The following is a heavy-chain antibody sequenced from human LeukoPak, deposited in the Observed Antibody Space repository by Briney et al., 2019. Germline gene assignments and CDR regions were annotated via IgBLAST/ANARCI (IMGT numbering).Heavy chain of an antibody. CDR1: GFTFSSYG. V-gene: IGHV3-33*01. D-gene: IGHD6-13*01. J-gene: IGHJ6*03. CDR2: IWYDGSNK. Sequence: PGRPLRLSCAASGFTFSSYGMHWVRQAPGKGLEWVAVIWYDGSNKYYADSVKGRFTISRDNSKNTLYLQMNSLRAEDTAVYYCARVSSSSWYYYYYYMDVWGKGTTVTVSS. CDR3: ARVSSSSWYYYYYYMDV.